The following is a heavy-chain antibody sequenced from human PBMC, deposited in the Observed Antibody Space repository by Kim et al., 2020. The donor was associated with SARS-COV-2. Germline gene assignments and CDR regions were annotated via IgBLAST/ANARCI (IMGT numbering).Heavy chain of an antibody. CDR2: LNTNTGNP. D-gene: IGHD3-16*01. CDR1: GYTFDTYP. J-gene: IGHJ4*02. V-gene: IGHV7-4-1*02. Sequence: ASVKVSCKASGYTFDTYPMTWLRQAPGQGLEWMGWLNTNTGNPTYAQGFTGRFALTLDTSVSTAYLQITSLEAEDTAVYYCARENMATFGDRFDYWGQGTLVTVSS. CDR3: ARENMATFGDRFDY.